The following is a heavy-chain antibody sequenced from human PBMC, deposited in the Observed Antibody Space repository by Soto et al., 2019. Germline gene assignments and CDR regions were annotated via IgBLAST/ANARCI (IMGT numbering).Heavy chain of an antibody. J-gene: IGHJ6*03. CDR3: AKGSDYGPYYYYYMDV. Sequence: GGSLRLSCAASGFTFSSYAMHWVRQAPGKGLEWVAVISYDGSNKYYADSVKGRFTISRDNSKNTLYLQMNSLRAEDTAVYYCAKGSDYGPYYYYYMDVWGKGTTVTVSS. D-gene: IGHD3-10*01. CDR1: GFTFSSYA. V-gene: IGHV3-30-3*01. CDR2: ISYDGSNK.